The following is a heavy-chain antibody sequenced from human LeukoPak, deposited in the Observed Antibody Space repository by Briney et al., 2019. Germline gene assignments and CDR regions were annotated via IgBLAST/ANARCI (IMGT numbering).Heavy chain of an antibody. D-gene: IGHD3-22*01. CDR2: IKQDGSEK. Sequence: GGSLRLSCAASGFTFSSYWMSWARQAPGKGLEWVANIKQDGSEKYYVDSVKGRFTISRDNSKNTLYLQMNSLRAEDTAVYYCAAGDYDRFYWGQGTLVTVSS. CDR3: AAGDYDRFY. V-gene: IGHV3-7*03. CDR1: GFTFSSYW. J-gene: IGHJ4*02.